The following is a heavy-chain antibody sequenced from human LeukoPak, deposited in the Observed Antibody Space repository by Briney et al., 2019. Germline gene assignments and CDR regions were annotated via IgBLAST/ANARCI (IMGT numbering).Heavy chain of an antibody. J-gene: IGHJ4*02. CDR3: ARGGRDGYNSYYFDY. CDR2: IYPGDSDT. CDR1: GYSFTSYW. V-gene: IGHV5-51*01. D-gene: IGHD5-24*01. Sequence: GESLKISCKGSGYSFTSYWIGWVRQMPGKGLEWMGIIYPGDSDTRYSPSFQGQVTISADKSISTAHLQWSSLKASDTAMYYCARGGRDGYNSYYFDYWGQGTLVTVSS.